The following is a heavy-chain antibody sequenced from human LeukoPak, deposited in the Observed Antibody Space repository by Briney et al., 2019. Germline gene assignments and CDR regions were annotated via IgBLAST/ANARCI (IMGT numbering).Heavy chain of an antibody. CDR2: IYYSGST. CDR3: ARGLQATVTRGFDY. CDR1: GGSISSYY. Sequence: PSETLSLTCTVSGGSISSYYWSWIRQPPGKGLEWIGYIYYSGSTNYNPSLKSRVTISVDTSKNQFPLKLSSVTAADTAVYYCARGLQATVTRGFDYWGQGTLVTVSS. V-gene: IGHV4-59*01. D-gene: IGHD4-11*01. J-gene: IGHJ4*02.